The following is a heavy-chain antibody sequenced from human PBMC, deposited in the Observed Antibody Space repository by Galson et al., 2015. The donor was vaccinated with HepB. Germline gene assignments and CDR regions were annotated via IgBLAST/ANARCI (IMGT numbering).Heavy chain of an antibody. CDR2: IYPDDSDT. CDR3: AARAGSSGWYTTAFDI. J-gene: IGHJ3*02. V-gene: IGHV5-51*03. D-gene: IGHD6-19*01. Sequence: QSGAEVKKPGESLKISCQGSGYSFTTYWIGWVRQMPGKGLEWMGIIYPDDSDTKYRPSFQGQVTISADKSISTAYLQWSSLKASDTAMSYCAARAGSSGWYTTAFDIWGQGTMVTVSS. CDR1: GYSFTTYW.